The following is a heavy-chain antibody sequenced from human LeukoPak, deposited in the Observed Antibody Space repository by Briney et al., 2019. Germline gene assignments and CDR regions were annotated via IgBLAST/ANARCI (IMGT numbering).Heavy chain of an antibody. D-gene: IGHD6-6*01. Sequence: SETLSLTCAVSGYSISNGYYWGWIRQPPGKGLEWIGNIYHSGNTYYNPSLKTRVTISVDTSKNQFSLKLRSVTAADTAVYYCARLPPYSSSSYYFDYWGQGTLVSLSS. V-gene: IGHV4-38-2*01. CDR3: ARLPPYSSSSYYFDY. CDR2: IYHSGNT. J-gene: IGHJ4*02. CDR1: GYSISNGYY.